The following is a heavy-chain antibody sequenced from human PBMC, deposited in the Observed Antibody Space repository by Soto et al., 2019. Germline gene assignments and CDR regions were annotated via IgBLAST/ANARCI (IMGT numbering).Heavy chain of an antibody. J-gene: IGHJ4*02. D-gene: IGHD3-22*01. Sequence: GASVKVSCKASGHSFTTYYMHWVRQAPGQGLEWMGIINPSGGRTTYAQKFQGRVTMTRDMSTSTFHMELSSLTSEDTAVYYCAGLYHYDSSGYYDYWGQGTLVTVSS. CDR2: INPSGGRT. CDR1: GHSFTTYY. CDR3: AGLYHYDSSGYYDY. V-gene: IGHV1-46*01.